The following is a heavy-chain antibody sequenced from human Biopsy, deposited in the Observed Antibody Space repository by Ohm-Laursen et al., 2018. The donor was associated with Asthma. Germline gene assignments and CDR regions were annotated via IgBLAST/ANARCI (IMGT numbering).Heavy chain of an antibody. V-gene: IGHV3-7*01. CDR3: AKRRGYSGHDNDY. CDR2: IKHDGTEK. J-gene: IGHJ4*02. D-gene: IGHD5-12*01. Sequence: SLRLSCAAPGFTFGDYWMSWVRQVPGKGLEWVANIKHDGTEKNHVDSLKGRFTISRDNSKNTLYLQMNSLRNEDTAVYYCAKRRGYSGHDNDYWGQGTLVNVSS. CDR1: GFTFGDYW.